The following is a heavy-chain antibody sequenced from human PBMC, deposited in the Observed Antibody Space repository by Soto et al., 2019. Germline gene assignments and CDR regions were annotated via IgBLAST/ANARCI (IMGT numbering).Heavy chain of an antibody. CDR1: GYTFTSYY. CDR2: SNPSGGNT. D-gene: IGHD6-19*01. Sequence: ASVKVSCKASGYTFTSYYMHWVRQAPGQGLEWMGISNPSGGNTNYAQKFQERVTITRDMSTSTAYMELRSLRSEDTAVYYCAADIERYSSGWYGYWGQGTLVTVSS. J-gene: IGHJ4*02. CDR3: AADIERYSSGWYGY. V-gene: IGHV1-46*01.